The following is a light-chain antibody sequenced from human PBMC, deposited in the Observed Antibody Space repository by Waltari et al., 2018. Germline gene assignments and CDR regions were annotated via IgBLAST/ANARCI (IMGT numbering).Light chain of an antibody. CDR3: SSYTTSSTVV. J-gene: IGLJ2*01. CDR2: DVS. Sequence: QSALTQPASVSGSPGQSITISCTGTRSDVGAYNYVSWYRQHPGPAPKLLIFDVSHRPSGVSNLFSGSKSGNTASLTISGLQAEDEADYYCSSYTTSSTVVFGGGTKLTVL. CDR1: RSDVGAYNY. V-gene: IGLV2-14*03.